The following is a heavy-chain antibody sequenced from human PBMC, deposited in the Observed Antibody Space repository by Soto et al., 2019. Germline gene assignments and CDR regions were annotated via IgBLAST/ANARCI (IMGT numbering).Heavy chain of an antibody. D-gene: IGHD2-21*01. Sequence: EVQLLESGGGLVQPGGSRRLSCAASGFTFSNYAMTWVRQAPGMGLEWVSSISGSGGSTYYADSVKGRFTISRDNSKDTVYLQMNRLRAEDTALYYCETRAYCLSDDCRAAYSGMDVWGQGTTVTVSS. V-gene: IGHV3-23*01. CDR2: ISGSGGST. CDR3: ETRAYCLSDDCRAAYSGMDV. CDR1: GFTFSNYA. J-gene: IGHJ6*02.